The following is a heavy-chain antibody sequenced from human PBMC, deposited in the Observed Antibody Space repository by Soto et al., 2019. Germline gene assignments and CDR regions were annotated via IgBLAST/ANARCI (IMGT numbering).Heavy chain of an antibody. CDR3: ARDRFYGSGSYPSTTYYYGVDV. CDR2: IGSSSSPI. Sequence: PGGSLRLSCAASGFTFSSYSMNWVRQAPGKGLERVSYIGSSSSPIYYAESMKGRFTISRDNAKNSLFLQMNSLRAEDTAVYYCARDRFYGSGSYPSTTYYYGVDVWGQGTTVTVSS. CDR1: GFTFSSYS. J-gene: IGHJ6*02. D-gene: IGHD3-10*01. V-gene: IGHV3-48*01.